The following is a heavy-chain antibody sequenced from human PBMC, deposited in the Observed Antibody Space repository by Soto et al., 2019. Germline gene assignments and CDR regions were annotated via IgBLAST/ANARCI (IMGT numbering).Heavy chain of an antibody. CDR2: IYWDDSK. CDR3: AHKGPEDWPLDY. CDR1: GFSLSTSGVG. V-gene: IGHV2-5*02. Sequence: QITLKESGPTLVRPTQTPTLTCAFSGFSLSTSGVGVGWIRQPPGKALEWLAVIYWDDSKHYSPSLRSRLTITKDTSKNQMVLTMTNMDPMDTGTYYCAHKGPEDWPLDYWGQGTLVTVSS. J-gene: IGHJ4*02. D-gene: IGHD3-9*01.